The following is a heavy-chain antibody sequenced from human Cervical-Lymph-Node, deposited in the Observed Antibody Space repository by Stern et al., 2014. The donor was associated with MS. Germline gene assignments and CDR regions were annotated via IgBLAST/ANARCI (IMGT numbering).Heavy chain of an antibody. CDR2: IDTDGGTT. CDR1: GFTFSSYW. CDR3: ARDSSGRDDF. J-gene: IGHJ4*02. D-gene: IGHD6-25*01. Sequence: EVQLEESGGGLVQPGGSLRLSCAASGFTFSSYWLHRFRQAPGKGLVWVSRIDTDGGTTNYADSVKGRFTISRDNAENTLYLQMNSLRAEDTAVYYCARDSSGRDDFWGQGTLVTVSS. V-gene: IGHV3-74*01.